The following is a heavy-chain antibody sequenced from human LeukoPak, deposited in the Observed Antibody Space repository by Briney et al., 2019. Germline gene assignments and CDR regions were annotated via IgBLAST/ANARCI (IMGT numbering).Heavy chain of an antibody. CDR1: GYTFTSYD. Sequence: GASVKVSCKASGYTFTSYDINWVRQATGQGLEWMGWMNPNSGNTGYAQKFQGRVTITADKSTSTAYMELSSLRSEDTAVYYCARVIDSGYDFAYWGQGTLVTVSS. CDR2: MNPNSGNT. V-gene: IGHV1-8*01. J-gene: IGHJ4*02. CDR3: ARVIDSGYDFAY. D-gene: IGHD5-12*01.